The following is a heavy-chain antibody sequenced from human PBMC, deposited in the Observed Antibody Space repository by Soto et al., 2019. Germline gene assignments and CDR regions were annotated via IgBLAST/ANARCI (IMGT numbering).Heavy chain of an antibody. D-gene: IGHD3-22*01. V-gene: IGHV3-15*07. Sequence: GGSLRLSCAASGFTFSNAWINWVRQAPGKGLEWVGRIKSKTDGGTTDFAALVKGRFAISRDDSKNMVYLQMNSLKIEDTAIYYCTKDSYFTMILVRFDLWGHGTLVTVSS. J-gene: IGHJ4*01. CDR1: GFTFSNAW. CDR2: IKSKTDGGTT. CDR3: TKDSYFTMILVRFDL.